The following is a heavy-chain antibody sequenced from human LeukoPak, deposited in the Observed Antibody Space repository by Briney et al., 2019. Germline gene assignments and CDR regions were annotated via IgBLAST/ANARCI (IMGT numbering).Heavy chain of an antibody. CDR3: AREDKIVVVIRAFDI. CDR2: INPNSGGT. J-gene: IGHJ3*02. D-gene: IGHD3-22*01. V-gene: IGHV1-2*02. CDR1: GYTFTGYY. Sequence: EASVKVSCKAAGYTFTGYYMHWVRQAPGQGLEWMGWINPNSGGTNYAQKFQGRVTMTRDTSISTAYMELSRLRSDDTAVYYCAREDKIVVVIRAFDIWGQGTMVTVSS.